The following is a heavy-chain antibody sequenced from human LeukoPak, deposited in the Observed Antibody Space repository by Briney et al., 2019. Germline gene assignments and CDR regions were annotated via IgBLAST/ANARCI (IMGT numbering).Heavy chain of an antibody. CDR1: GGTFSSYA. D-gene: IGHD5-18*01. V-gene: IGHV1-69*04. Sequence: ASVKVSCKASGGTFSSYAISWVRQAPGQGLEWMGRIIPILGIANYAQKFQGRVTFTADKSTSTAYMELSSLRSEDTAVYYCARGRDTAMVEPPGYWGQGTLVTVSS. CDR3: ARGRDTAMVEPPGY. J-gene: IGHJ4*02. CDR2: IIPILGIA.